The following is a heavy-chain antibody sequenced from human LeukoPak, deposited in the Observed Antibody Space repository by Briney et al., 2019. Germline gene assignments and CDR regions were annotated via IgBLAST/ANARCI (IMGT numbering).Heavy chain of an antibody. Sequence: ASVKVSCKASGYTFTGYYMHWVRQAPGQGLEWMGWINPNSGGTNYAQKFQGRVTMTRDTSISTAYMELGRLRSDDTAVYYCARDVASGYYYEYYFDYWGQGTLVTVSS. J-gene: IGHJ4*02. CDR1: GYTFTGYY. CDR3: ARDVASGYYYEYYFDY. V-gene: IGHV1-2*02. CDR2: INPNSGGT. D-gene: IGHD3-22*01.